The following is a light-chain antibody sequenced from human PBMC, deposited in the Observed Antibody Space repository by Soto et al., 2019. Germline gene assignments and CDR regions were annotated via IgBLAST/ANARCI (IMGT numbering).Light chain of an antibody. V-gene: IGLV2-23*02. Sequence: QSALTQPASVSGSPGQSIAISCTGTNSNLGDYNLVSWFQQHPGEVPKLIIYEVTRRPSGVSNRFSGSKSGNTASLTISGLQAEDEAQYYCCSFAGSSTFVFGTGTKVTVL. J-gene: IGLJ1*01. CDR2: EVT. CDR3: CSFAGSSTFV. CDR1: NSNLGDYNL.